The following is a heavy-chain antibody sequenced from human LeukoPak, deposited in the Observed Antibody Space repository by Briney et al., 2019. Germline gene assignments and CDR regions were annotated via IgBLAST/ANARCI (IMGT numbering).Heavy chain of an antibody. V-gene: IGHV4-59*01. Sequence: SETLSLTCTVSGGSISSYYWSWIRQPPGKGLEWIGYIYYSGSTNYNPSLKSRVTISVDTPKNQFSLKLSSVTAADTAVYYCARLIVVVPAAIVWFDPWGQGTLVTVSS. D-gene: IGHD2-2*02. CDR2: IYYSGST. CDR1: GGSISSYY. J-gene: IGHJ5*02. CDR3: ARLIVVVPAAIVWFDP.